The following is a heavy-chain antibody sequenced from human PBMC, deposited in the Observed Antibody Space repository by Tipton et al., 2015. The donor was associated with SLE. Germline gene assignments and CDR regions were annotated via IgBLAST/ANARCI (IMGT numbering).Heavy chain of an antibody. Sequence: SLRLSCAASGFTFSDYYMSWIRQAPGKGLEWVSYISSSSSYTNYADSVKGRFTISRDNAKNSLYLQMNSLRAEDTAVYYCAREAPRWLQLGAAFDIWGQGTMVTVSS. CDR1: GFTFSDYY. V-gene: IGHV3-11*05. CDR3: AREAPRWLQLGAAFDI. D-gene: IGHD5-24*01. CDR2: ISSSSSYT. J-gene: IGHJ3*02.